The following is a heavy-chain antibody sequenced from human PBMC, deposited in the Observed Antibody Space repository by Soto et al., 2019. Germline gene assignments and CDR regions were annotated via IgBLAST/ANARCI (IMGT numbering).Heavy chain of an antibody. D-gene: IGHD3-10*01. CDR1: GNTFTSYD. V-gene: IGHV1-8*01. Sequence: ASVKVSCKASGNTFTSYDINWVRQATGHGLEWMGWINPNSGNIGYAQKFQGRVTMSRDTAIRTAYMEVSRLRSDDTAVYYCARGRASGSYYLLDYWGQGTLVTVSS. J-gene: IGHJ4*02. CDR2: INPNSGNI. CDR3: ARGRASGSYYLLDY.